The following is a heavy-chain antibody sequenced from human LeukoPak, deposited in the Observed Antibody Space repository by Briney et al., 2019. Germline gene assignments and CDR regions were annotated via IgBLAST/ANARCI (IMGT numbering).Heavy chain of an antibody. V-gene: IGHV3-23*01. D-gene: IGHD3-3*01. CDR2: VTGSGAST. CDR3: AKDLRGRNRGRITIFESQFPVGH. J-gene: IGHJ1*01. CDR1: GFTFSTYA. Sequence: GGSLRLSCAASGFTFSTYAMSWVRQAPGKGPAWVSTVTGSGASTYYADSVKGRFTISRDNSKNTLYLQMNSLRAEDTAVYYCAKDLRGRNRGRITIFESQFPVGHWGQGTLVTVSS.